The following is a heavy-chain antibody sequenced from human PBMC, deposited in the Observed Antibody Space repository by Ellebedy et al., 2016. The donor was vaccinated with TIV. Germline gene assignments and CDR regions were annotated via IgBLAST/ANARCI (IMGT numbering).Heavy chain of an antibody. CDR3: ARPASSSWEFDY. J-gene: IGHJ4*02. CDR1: GCSFTTYW. CDR2: IDPSDSST. D-gene: IGHD2-2*01. Sequence: GGSLRLXCKVSGCSFTTYWISWVRQMPGKGLEWMGRIDPSDSSTNYSPSFQGHVTISTDKSISTAYLQWASLKASDTAMYYCARPASSSWEFDYWGQGTLVTVSS. V-gene: IGHV5-10-1*01.